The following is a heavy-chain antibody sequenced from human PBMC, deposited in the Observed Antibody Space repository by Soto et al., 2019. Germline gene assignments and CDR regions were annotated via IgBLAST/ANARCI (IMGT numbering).Heavy chain of an antibody. Sequence: EVQLLESGGGLVQPGGSLRLSCAASGFTFSSYAMSWVRQAPGKGLEWVSAISGSGGSTYYADSVKGRFTISRDNSKNSLYLQMNSLRAEDTAVYYCAKDLEYSSSWDSVTNWFDPWGQGTLVTVSS. CDR1: GFTFSSYA. J-gene: IGHJ5*02. V-gene: IGHV3-23*01. CDR3: AKDLEYSSSWDSVTNWFDP. D-gene: IGHD6-13*01. CDR2: ISGSGGST.